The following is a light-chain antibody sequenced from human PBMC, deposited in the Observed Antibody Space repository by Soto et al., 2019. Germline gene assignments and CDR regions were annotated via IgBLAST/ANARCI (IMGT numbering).Light chain of an antibody. CDR1: QSVGSY. Sequence: EVVLTQSPATLSLSPGERATLSCRASQSVGSYLAWYQQKPGQAPRLLIYDASNRATGIPARFSGSGSGTDFTLTIGSLEPEDFAVYFCQQCRNWPPTFGQGTKLEIK. J-gene: IGKJ2*01. CDR3: QQCRNWPPT. V-gene: IGKV3-11*01. CDR2: DAS.